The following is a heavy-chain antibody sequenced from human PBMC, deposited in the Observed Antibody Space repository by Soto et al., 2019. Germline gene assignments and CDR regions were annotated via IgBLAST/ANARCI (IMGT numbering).Heavy chain of an antibody. CDR3: ATDIA. Sequence: GASVKVSCKASGYTFTSYYMHWVRQAPGQGLEWMGRVDPNDGKTIYAQKFQGRVTMTEDTSTDTAYMELSSLRSEDTAVYYCATDIAWGQGTLVTVSS. CDR2: VDPNDGKT. CDR1: GYTFTSYY. D-gene: IGHD1-26*01. J-gene: IGHJ5*02. V-gene: IGHV1-46*01.